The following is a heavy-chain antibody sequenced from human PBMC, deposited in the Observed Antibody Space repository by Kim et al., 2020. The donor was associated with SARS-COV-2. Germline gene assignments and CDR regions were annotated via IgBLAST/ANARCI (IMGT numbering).Heavy chain of an antibody. CDR1: GFTFSSYG. CDR3: AKDSGSVGAYGMDV. CDR2: ISYDGSNK. V-gene: IGHV3-30*18. D-gene: IGHD1-26*01. J-gene: IGHJ6*01. Sequence: GGSLRLSCAASGFTFSSYGMHWVRQAPGKGLEWVAVISYDGSNKYYADSVKGRFTISRDNSKNTLYLQMNSLRAEDTAVYYCAKDSGSVGAYGMDVWGQGTTVTVSS.